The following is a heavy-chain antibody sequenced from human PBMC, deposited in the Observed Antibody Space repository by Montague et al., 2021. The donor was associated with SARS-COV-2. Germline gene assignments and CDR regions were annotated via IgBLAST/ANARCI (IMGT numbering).Heavy chain of an antibody. Sequence: SETLSLTCTVSGGSISSYYWSWIRQPPGKGLEWIGYIYYSGSTNYNPSLKSRVTISVDTSKNQFSLKLSSVTAADMAVYYCARGGYYDYAFDIWGQGTMATVSS. J-gene: IGHJ3*02. D-gene: IGHD3-22*01. CDR3: ARGGYYDYAFDI. CDR1: GGSISSYY. V-gene: IGHV4-59*01. CDR2: IYYSGST.